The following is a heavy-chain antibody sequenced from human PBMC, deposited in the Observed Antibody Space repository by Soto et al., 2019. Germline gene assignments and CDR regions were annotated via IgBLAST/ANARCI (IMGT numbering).Heavy chain of an antibody. CDR3: ARSSTVRPNFDC. CDR2: IYYSGST. J-gene: IGHJ4*02. D-gene: IGHD2-2*01. CDR1: GGSISSSTYY. Sequence: QLHLQESGPGLVKPSETLSLTCTVSGGSISSSTYYWGWIRQPPGKGLEWIVSIYYSGSTYYSPSLKRRVTISVDTSKNQFSLNLSSVTAADTAVYYCARSSTVRPNFDCWGQGTLVAVSS. V-gene: IGHV4-39*01.